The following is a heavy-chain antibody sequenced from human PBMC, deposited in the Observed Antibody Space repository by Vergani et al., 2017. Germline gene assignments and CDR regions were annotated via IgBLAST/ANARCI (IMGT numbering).Heavy chain of an antibody. Sequence: QVQLVESGGGVVQRGGSLRLSCATSGFTLSNYDMQWIRQRPGKGLEFVAFIQFDGSNQYYADSVKGRFTLSRDFSKNTLYLQMNSLRTEDTATYYCAKHFRGWGIDYWGQGTQVIVSS. J-gene: IGHJ4*02. V-gene: IGHV3-30*02. D-gene: IGHD3-16*01. CDR3: AKHFRGWGIDY. CDR1: GFTLSNYD. CDR2: IQFDGSNQ.